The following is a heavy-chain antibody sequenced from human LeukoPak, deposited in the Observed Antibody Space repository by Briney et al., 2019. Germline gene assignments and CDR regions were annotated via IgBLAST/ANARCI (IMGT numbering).Heavy chain of an antibody. CDR2: IIPIFGTA. J-gene: IGHJ3*02. CDR3: ARNGGSGIVVSDAFDI. CDR1: GGTFSSYA. V-gene: IGHV1-69*05. D-gene: IGHD2-21*01. Sequence: ASVKVSCKASGGTFSSYAISWARQAPGQGLEWMGGIIPIFGTANYAQKFQGRVTITTDESTSTAYMELSSLRSEDTAVYYCARNGGSGIVVSDAFDIWGQGTMVTVSS.